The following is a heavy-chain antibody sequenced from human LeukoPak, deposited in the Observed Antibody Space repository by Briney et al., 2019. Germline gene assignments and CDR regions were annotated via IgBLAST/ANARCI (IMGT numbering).Heavy chain of an antibody. V-gene: IGHV4-34*01. CDR2: INHSGST. J-gene: IGHJ4*02. CDR1: GGSFSGYY. D-gene: IGHD3-16*02. Sequence: PSETLSLTCAVYGGSFSGYYWSWIRQPPGKGLEWIGEINHSGSTNYNPSLKSRVTISVDTSKNQFSLKLSSVTAADTAVYYCARLGQRLVVGGVIDYWGQGTLVTVYS. CDR3: ARLGQRLVVGGVIDY.